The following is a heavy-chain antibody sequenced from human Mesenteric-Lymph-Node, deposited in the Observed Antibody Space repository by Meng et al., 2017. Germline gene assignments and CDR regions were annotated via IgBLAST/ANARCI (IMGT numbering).Heavy chain of an antibody. CDR2: MFHSGTT. V-gene: IGHV4-4*02. CDR1: GACISSSYW. J-gene: IGHJ4*02. Sequence: QLELQESGSGGGEPAETLSLTFTGSGACISSSYWWTCVGPHPGKRVVWSGEMFHSGTTNYNPALKRRVPISMSKYNNQLSLKLISGPAADTAVYYCATQESGDGHNPYWGQGTLVTVSS. CDR3: ATQESGDGHNPY. D-gene: IGHD5-24*01.